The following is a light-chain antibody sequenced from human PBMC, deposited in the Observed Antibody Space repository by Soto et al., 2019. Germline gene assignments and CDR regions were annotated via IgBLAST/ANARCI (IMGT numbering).Light chain of an antibody. CDR3: CSFAGSFYV. CDR2: EVS. Sequence: QSALTQPRSVSGSPGQSVDISCNGTSRDVDAYDFVSWYQHHPGKAPKLIISEVSKRPSGVSHRFSGSKSGNTASLTISGLQAEDEADYFCCSFAGSFYVFGTGTKLTVL. CDR1: SRDVDAYDF. J-gene: IGLJ1*01. V-gene: IGLV2-11*01.